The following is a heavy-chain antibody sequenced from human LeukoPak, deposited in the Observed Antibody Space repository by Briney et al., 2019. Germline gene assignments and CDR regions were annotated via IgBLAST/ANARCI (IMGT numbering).Heavy chain of an antibody. J-gene: IGHJ3*02. CDR2: IYSSSIT. CDR1: GFTVSSDY. Sequence: GGSLRLSCAASGFTVSSDYMSWVRQAPGKGLEWVSVIYSSSITSYADSVKGRLTISRHNSKNTLYLQMNSLRADDTAVYYCARGRGAANDAFDIWGQGTMVTVSS. D-gene: IGHD3-10*01. CDR3: ARGRGAANDAFDI. V-gene: IGHV3-53*04.